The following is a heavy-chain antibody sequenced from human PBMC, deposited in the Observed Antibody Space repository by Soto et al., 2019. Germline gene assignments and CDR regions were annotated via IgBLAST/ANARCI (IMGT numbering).Heavy chain of an antibody. V-gene: IGHV3-23*01. CDR3: ATNYYTVYFGY. J-gene: IGHJ4*02. CDR2: ISGSGGST. D-gene: IGHD3-10*01. Sequence: GGSMRLSCAASGFTFSSYAMSWVRQAPGKGLEWVSAISGSGGSTYYADSVKGRFTISRDNSKNTLYLQMNSLRAEDTAVYYCATNYYTVYFGYWGQGTLVTVSS. CDR1: GFTFSSYA.